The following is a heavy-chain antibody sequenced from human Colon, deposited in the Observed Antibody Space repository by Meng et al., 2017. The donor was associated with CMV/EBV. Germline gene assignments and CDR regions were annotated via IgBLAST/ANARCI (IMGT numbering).Heavy chain of an antibody. CDR3: ARSYSSAYSPCGF. V-gene: IGHV3-64*02. Sequence: GGSLRLSCAASGFILSNYAFHWVRQAPGKGLEYVSAISSTGGSIYYADSVKGRFTVSRDNSKKTLYLQMGSLRSEDMAVYYCARSYSSAYSPCGFWGQGTLVTVSS. CDR2: ISSTGGSI. J-gene: IGHJ4*02. CDR1: GFILSNYA. D-gene: IGHD3-22*01.